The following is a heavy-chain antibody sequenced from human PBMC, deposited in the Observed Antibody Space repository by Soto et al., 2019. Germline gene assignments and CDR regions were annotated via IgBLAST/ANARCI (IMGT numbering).Heavy chain of an antibody. D-gene: IGHD6-19*01. V-gene: IGHV3-30-3*01. CDR1: GFTFSSYA. CDR3: ARHRDPVAVTFFDY. Sequence: QVQLVESGGDVVQHGRSLRLSCEASGFTFSSYAMHWVRQAPGKGLEWVAVISYDGSNKYYADSVKGRFTISRDNSKNALYLQMNSLRADNTAVYYCARHRDPVAVTFFDYRGQGPVVTVSS. J-gene: IGHJ4*02. CDR2: ISYDGSNK.